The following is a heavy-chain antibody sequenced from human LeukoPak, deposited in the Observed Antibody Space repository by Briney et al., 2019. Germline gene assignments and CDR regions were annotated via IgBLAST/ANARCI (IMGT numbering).Heavy chain of an antibody. CDR1: GGSFSGYY. CDR3: AREQAARGYYYYMDV. Sequence: PSETLSLTCAVYGGSFSGYYWSWIRQPPGKGLEWIGEINHSGSTNYNPSLKSRVTISVDTSKNQFSLKLSSVTAADTAVYYCAREQAARGYYYYMDVWGKGTTVTVSS. V-gene: IGHV4-34*01. CDR2: INHSGST. J-gene: IGHJ6*03. D-gene: IGHD6-6*01.